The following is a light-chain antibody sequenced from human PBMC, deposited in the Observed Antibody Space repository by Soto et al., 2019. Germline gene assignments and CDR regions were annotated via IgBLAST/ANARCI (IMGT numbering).Light chain of an antibody. Sequence: ETVMTHCPASLSLSPXERATLXXXXIQSVRTKLAWYQQKPGQAPRLLIYGASSRATGIPARFSGSGSGTEFTLTISSLQSEDSGVYYCQQYNKWPAEITFGQGTRLE. J-gene: IGKJ5*01. CDR2: GAS. CDR3: QQYNKWPAEIT. CDR1: QSVRTK. V-gene: IGKV3D-15*01.